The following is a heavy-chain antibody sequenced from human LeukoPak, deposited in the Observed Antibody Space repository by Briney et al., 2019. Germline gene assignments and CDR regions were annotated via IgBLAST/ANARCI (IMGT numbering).Heavy chain of an antibody. J-gene: IGHJ6*02. Sequence: PSETLSLTCTVSGGSISSYYWSWIRQPAGKGLEWIGRIYTSGSTNYNPPLKSRVTMSVDTSKNQFSLKLSSVTAADTAVYYCARSMPTSGSSGSGELRYFDWLFGSGLDVWGQGTTVTVSS. CDR1: GGSISSYY. V-gene: IGHV4-4*07. CDR3: ARSMPTSGSSGSGELRYFDWLFGSGLDV. D-gene: IGHD3-9*01. CDR2: IYTSGST.